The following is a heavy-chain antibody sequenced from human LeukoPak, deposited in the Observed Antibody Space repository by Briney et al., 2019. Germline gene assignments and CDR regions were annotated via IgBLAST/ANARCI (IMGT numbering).Heavy chain of an antibody. CDR3: ATIRRDIVVVVAANEDAFDI. V-gene: IGHV1-8*01. CDR1: GYTFTSYD. Sequence: ASVKVSCKASGYTFTSYDINWVRQATGQGLEWMGWMNPNSGNTGYAQKFQGRVTMTRDTSISTAYMELSSLRSEDTAVYYCATIRRDIVVVVAANEDAFDIWGQGTMVTVSS. D-gene: IGHD2-15*01. CDR2: MNPNSGNT. J-gene: IGHJ3*02.